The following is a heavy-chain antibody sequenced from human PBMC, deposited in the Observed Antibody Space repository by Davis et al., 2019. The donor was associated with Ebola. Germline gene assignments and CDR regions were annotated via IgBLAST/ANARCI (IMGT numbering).Heavy chain of an antibody. J-gene: IGHJ6*02. CDR3: AREVQDIVVLETDV. CDR1: GFTFSSYS. D-gene: IGHD2-15*01. V-gene: IGHV3-30*03. Sequence: GESLKISCAASGFTFSSYSMNWVRQAPGKGLEWVAVISYDGSNKYYADSVKGRFTISRDSAKNSLYLQMNSLRAEDTAVYYCAREVQDIVVLETDVWGQGTTVTVSS. CDR2: ISYDGSNK.